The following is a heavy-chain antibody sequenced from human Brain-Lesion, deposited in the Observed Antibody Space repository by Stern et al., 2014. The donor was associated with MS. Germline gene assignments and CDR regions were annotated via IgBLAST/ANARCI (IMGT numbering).Heavy chain of an antibody. Sequence: VQLVESGPGLVKPSGTLSLTCAVSGGSISSSNWWSWVRQSPGKGLEWIGEIYHSGGTKYNPSFQRRVILSVDQSQNHFSLKLSYVTAADTAVYYCARELPDLNAFDIWGQGTMVTVSS. CDR2: IYHSGGT. J-gene: IGHJ3*02. D-gene: IGHD1-14*01. V-gene: IGHV4-4*02. CDR1: GGSISSSNW. CDR3: ARELPDLNAFDI.